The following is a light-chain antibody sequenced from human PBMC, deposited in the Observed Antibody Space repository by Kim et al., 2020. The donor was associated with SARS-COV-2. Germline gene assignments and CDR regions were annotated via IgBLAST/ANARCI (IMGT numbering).Light chain of an antibody. Sequence: SSSLPPPPSVSVAPGKTARITCGGNNIGSKSVHWYQQKPGQAPVLVIYYDSDRPSGIPERFSGSNSGNTATLTISRVEAGDEADYYCQVWDSSSDHWVLG. V-gene: IGLV3-21*04. J-gene: IGLJ3*02. CDR2: YDS. CDR1: NIGSKS. CDR3: QVWDSSSDHWV.